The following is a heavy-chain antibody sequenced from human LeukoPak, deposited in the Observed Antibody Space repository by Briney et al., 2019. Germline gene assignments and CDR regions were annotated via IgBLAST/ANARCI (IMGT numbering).Heavy chain of an antibody. D-gene: IGHD6-13*01. Sequence: KPSETLSLTCTVSGASFSSSTYYWGWIRQPPGKGLEWIGSIYYSGSTYYNPSLKSRVTMSVDTSKNQFSLKLSSVTAADTAVYYCARHAGAISATGTRPFDYWGQGTLVTVSS. J-gene: IGHJ4*02. V-gene: IGHV4-39*01. CDR1: GASFSSSTYY. CDR3: ARHAGAISATGTRPFDY. CDR2: IYYSGST.